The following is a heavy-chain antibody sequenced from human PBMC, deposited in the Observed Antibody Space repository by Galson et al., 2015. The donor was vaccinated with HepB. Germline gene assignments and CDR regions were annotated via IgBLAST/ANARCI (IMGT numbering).Heavy chain of an antibody. D-gene: IGHD3-16*02. J-gene: IGHJ3*02. Sequence: SLRLSCAASGSGFSFRSYWMSWVRQTPGKGLECVANINQDGSEKYYVDSVKGRFTISRDNAKNSLDLQMNSLRAEDTAVYYCASGTYIWGSYQRGAFDIWGQGTTVTISS. V-gene: IGHV3-7*03. CDR3: ASGTYIWGSYQRGAFDI. CDR2: INQDGSEK. CDR1: GSGFSFRSYW.